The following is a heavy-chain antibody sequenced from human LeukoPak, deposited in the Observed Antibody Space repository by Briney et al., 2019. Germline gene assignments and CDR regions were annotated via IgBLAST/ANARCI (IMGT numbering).Heavy chain of an antibody. D-gene: IGHD5-18*01. Sequence: GGSLRLSCAASGFTFSNYAIHWVRQAPGKGLEWVAVMSYAGSNKYYADSVKGRFTISRDNSKNTVHLQMNSLRAEDTAVYYCARGGYSYGNPRDAFDIWGQGTMVTVSS. V-gene: IGHV3-30*04. CDR2: MSYAGSNK. CDR3: ARGGYSYGNPRDAFDI. J-gene: IGHJ3*02. CDR1: GFTFSNYA.